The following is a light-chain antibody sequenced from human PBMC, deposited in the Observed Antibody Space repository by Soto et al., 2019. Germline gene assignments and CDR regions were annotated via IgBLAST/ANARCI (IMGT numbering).Light chain of an antibody. CDR2: EDS. J-gene: IGLJ3*02. CDR3: SSYTSSNTWV. V-gene: IGLV2-14*01. Sequence: QSAPTQPASVSGSPGQSITISCTGTSSDVGDYNYVSWYQQHPGKAPKLMIYEDSNRPSGVSNRFSGSKSGNTASLTISGLQAEDEADYYCSSYTSSNTWVFGRGTKLTVL. CDR1: SSDVGDYNY.